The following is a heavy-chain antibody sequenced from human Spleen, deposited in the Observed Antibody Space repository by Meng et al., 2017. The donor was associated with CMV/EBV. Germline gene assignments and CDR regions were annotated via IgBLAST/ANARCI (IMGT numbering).Heavy chain of an antibody. CDR3: ARGGGCSSSSCDLDY. CDR1: GGSFSGYY. Sequence: QQWRGGSFRPWETLSPTCAVYGGSFSGYYWSWIRQPPGKGLEWIGEINHSGSTNYNPSLKSRVTISVDKSKNQFSLKLSSVTAADTAMYYCARGGGCSSSSCDLDYWGQGVLLTVSS. CDR2: INHSGST. J-gene: IGHJ4*02. D-gene: IGHD2-2*01. V-gene: IGHV4-34*01.